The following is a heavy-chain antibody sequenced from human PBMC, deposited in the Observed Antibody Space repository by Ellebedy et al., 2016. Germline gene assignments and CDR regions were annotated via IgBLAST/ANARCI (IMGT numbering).Heavy chain of an antibody. D-gene: IGHD1-26*01. CDR2: ISCNSGNT. CDR1: GYPFTDYG. J-gene: IGHJ6*02. CDR3: ARPIVGALGGGDYYYDGMDV. V-gene: IGHV1-18*04. Sequence: ASVKVSXKASGYPFTDYGISWVRQAPGQGLEWMGWISCNSGNTNYARKFQDRVTMTTETSTSTVYMELRSLRYEDTAVYYCARPIVGALGGGDYYYDGMDVWGQGTTVTVSS.